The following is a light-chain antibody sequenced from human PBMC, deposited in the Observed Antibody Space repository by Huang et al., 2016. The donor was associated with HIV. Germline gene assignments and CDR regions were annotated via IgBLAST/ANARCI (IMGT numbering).Light chain of an antibody. CDR2: KAS. J-gene: IGKJ1*01. CDR1: QSVSSW. V-gene: IGKV1-5*03. Sequence: DIQLTQSPSTLSASVGDRVTITRRASQSVSSWLVWYQQKPGKAPNLLIYKASTLESGVPSRFSGSGSGTEFTLTISSLQPDDFATYYCQQYKSYAWTFGQGTKVEI. CDR3: QQYKSYAWT.